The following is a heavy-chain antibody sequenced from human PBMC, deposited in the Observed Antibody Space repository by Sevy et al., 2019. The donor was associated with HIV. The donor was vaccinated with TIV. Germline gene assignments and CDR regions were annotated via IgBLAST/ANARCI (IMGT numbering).Heavy chain of an antibody. CDR3: ARVGRYCSSTSCFKRPYDAFDI. CDR1: GFTFSSYW. D-gene: IGHD2-2*01. J-gene: IGHJ3*02. CDR2: IKQDGSEK. V-gene: IGHV3-7*03. Sequence: GGSLRLSCAASGFTFSSYWMSWVRQAPGKGLEWVAYIKQDGSEKYYVDSVKGRFTISRDNAKNSLYLQMNSLRAEDTAVYYCARVGRYCSSTSCFKRPYDAFDIWGQGTMVTVSS.